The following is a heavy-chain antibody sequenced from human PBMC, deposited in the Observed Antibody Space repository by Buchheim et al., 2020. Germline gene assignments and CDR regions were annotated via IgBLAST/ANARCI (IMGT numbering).Heavy chain of an antibody. CDR2: INHSGST. CDR3: ARGGRAIVVVVAATLRHNWFDP. CDR1: GGSFSGYY. J-gene: IGHJ5*02. D-gene: IGHD2-15*01. V-gene: IGHV4-34*01. Sequence: QVQLQQWGAGLLKPSETLSLTCAVYGGSFSGYYWSWIRQPPGKGLEWIGEINHSGSTNYNPSLKSRVTISVDTSTNQFSLKLSSVTAADTAVYYCARGGRAIVVVVAATLRHNWFDPWGQGTL.